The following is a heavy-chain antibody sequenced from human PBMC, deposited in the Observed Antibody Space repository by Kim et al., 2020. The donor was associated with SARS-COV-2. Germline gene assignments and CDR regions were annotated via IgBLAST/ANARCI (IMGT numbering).Heavy chain of an antibody. CDR3: ARDQGDPGAFDI. J-gene: IGHJ3*02. V-gene: IGHV4-31*03. Sequence: SETLSLTCTVSGGSISSGGYYWSWIRQHPGKGLEWIGYIYYSGSTYYNPSLKSRVTISVDTSKNQFSLKLSSVTAADTAVYYCARDQGDPGAFDIWGQGTMVTVSS. CDR2: IYYSGST. CDR1: GGSISSGGYY. D-gene: IGHD3-16*01.